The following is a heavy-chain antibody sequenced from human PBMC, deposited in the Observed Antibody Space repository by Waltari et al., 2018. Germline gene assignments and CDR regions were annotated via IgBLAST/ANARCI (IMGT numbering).Heavy chain of an antibody. CDR1: GYTFTSYY. D-gene: IGHD5-12*01. J-gene: IGHJ4*02. Sequence: QVQLVKSGAEVKKPGASVKASCKASGYTFTSYYMHWVRQAPGKGLEWMGIINPSGGSTSYAQKFQGRVTMTRDTSTSTVYMELSSLRSEDTAVYYCARGATIRYFDYWGQGTLVTVSS. V-gene: IGHV1-46*01. CDR2: INPSGGST. CDR3: ARGATIRYFDY.